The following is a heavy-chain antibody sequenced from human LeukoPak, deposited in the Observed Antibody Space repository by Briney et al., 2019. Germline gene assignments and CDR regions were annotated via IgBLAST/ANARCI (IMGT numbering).Heavy chain of an antibody. V-gene: IGHV3-21*01. CDR2: ISSSSSYI. CDR1: GFTFSSYS. CDR3: ARKREARLTYYDILTGYYRSYYYGMDV. Sequence: GGSLRLSCAASGFTFSSYSMNWVRQAPGKGLEWVSSISSSSSYIYYADSVKGRFTISRDNAKNSLYLQMNSRRAEDTAVYYCARKREARLTYYDILTGYYRSYYYGMDVWGQGTTVTVSS. J-gene: IGHJ6*02. D-gene: IGHD3-9*01.